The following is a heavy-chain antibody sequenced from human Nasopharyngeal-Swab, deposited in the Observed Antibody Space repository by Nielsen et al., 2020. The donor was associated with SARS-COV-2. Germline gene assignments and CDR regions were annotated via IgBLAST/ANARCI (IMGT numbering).Heavy chain of an antibody. V-gene: IGHV3-74*01. Sequence: GGSLRLSCVASGFTFSNYWMHWVRQAPGKGLVWVSRIKTDGSRTVYADSVRGRFTISRDNVKNTVYVQMNSLRAEDTAVYYCARYDDYYDSSGYAYWGQGTLVTVSS. CDR1: GFTFSNYW. CDR2: IKTDGSRT. D-gene: IGHD3-22*01. J-gene: IGHJ4*02. CDR3: ARYDDYYDSSGYAY.